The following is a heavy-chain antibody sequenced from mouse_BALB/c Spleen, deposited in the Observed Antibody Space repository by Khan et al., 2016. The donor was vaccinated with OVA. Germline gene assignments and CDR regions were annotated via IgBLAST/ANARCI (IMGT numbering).Heavy chain of an antibody. D-gene: IGHD2-1*01. Sequence: VQLQESGAELAKPGASVKMSCKASGYTFINYWILWVKQRPGQGLEWIRYINPSTGYTEYNQNFKDKATLTADKSSSTAYMQLSSLTSEDSAVYYCARRGLLWDFDYWGQGTTLTVSS. CDR2: INPSTGYT. J-gene: IGHJ2*01. V-gene: IGHV1-7*01. CDR1: GYTFINYW. CDR3: ARRGLLWDFDY.